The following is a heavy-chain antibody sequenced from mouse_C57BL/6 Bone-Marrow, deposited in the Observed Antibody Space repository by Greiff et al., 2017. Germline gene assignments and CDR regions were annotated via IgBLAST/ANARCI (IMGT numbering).Heavy chain of an antibody. V-gene: IGHV5-9*01. CDR1: GFTFSSYT. Sequence: EVKLLESGGGLVKPGGSLKLSCAASGFTFSSYTMSWVRQTPEKRLEWVATISGGGGNTYYPDSVKGRFTISRDNAKNTLYLQMSSLRSEDTALYYCARDGTTVVDYFDYWGQGTTLTVSS. D-gene: IGHD1-1*01. J-gene: IGHJ2*01. CDR2: ISGGGGNT. CDR3: ARDGTTVVDYFDY.